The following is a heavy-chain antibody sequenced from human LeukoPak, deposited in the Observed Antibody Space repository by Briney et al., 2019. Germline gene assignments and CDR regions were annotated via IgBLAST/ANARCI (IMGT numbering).Heavy chain of an antibody. Sequence: SETLSLTCDVHGGSFRGYSWNWIRQPPGKGLEWIGEINHSGRAKYNPSLKSRVTISVDTSRNQFSLKLSSVTAADTAVYYCARREYGDYPSDYWGQGTLVTVSS. V-gene: IGHV4-34*01. J-gene: IGHJ4*02. CDR2: INHSGRA. CDR3: ARREYGDYPSDY. CDR1: GGSFRGYS. D-gene: IGHD4-17*01.